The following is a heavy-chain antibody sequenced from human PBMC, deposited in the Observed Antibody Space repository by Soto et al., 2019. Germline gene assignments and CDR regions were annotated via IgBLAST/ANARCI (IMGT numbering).Heavy chain of an antibody. V-gene: IGHV4-59*02. CDR2: IFYSGST. D-gene: IGHD2-21*02. CDR3: ARVFPSYCGGDCAYFDS. Sequence: QVQLQESGPGLVRPSETLSLTCTVSGGSVNSYYWSWIRQTPGKGPEWIGYIFYSGSTNSNPSLKSRASMSVDMYKNKFSLRLSSLTAADTAVYYCARVFPSYCGGDCAYFDSWGQGILVTVSS. CDR1: GGSVNSYY. J-gene: IGHJ4*02.